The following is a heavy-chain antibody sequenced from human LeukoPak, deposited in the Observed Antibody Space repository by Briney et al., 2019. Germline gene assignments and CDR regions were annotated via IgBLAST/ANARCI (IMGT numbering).Heavy chain of an antibody. Sequence: GGSLRLSCAASGFTFSSYAMSWVRQAPGKGLEWVSAISGSGGSTYYADSVKGRFTISRDNSKNTLYLQMNSLRAEDTALYHCAKHAHYDFWTGEFDYWGQGTLVTVSS. CDR1: GFTFSSYA. CDR2: ISGSGGST. CDR3: AKHAHYDFWTGEFDY. J-gene: IGHJ4*02. D-gene: IGHD3-3*01. V-gene: IGHV3-23*01.